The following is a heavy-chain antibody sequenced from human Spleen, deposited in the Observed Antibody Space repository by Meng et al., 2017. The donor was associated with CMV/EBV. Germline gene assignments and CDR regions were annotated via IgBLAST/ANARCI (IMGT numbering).Heavy chain of an antibody. CDR2: INWNGGST. Sequence: SCAASGFTVSSNYMSWVRQAPGKGLEWVSGINWNGGSTGYADSVKGRFTISRDNAKNSLYLQMNSLRAEDTALYYCARVNTGYYFDYWGQGTLVTVSS. CDR3: ARVNTGYYFDY. CDR1: GFTVSSNY. D-gene: IGHD2/OR15-2a*01. J-gene: IGHJ4*02. V-gene: IGHV3-20*04.